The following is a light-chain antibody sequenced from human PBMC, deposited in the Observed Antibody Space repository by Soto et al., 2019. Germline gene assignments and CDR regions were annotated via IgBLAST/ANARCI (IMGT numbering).Light chain of an antibody. J-gene: IGKJ1*01. Sequence: EIVLTQSPGTLSLSPGERATLSCRASQSVGSNYLAWYQQKPGQAPRVLIYNSSTRATGIPDRFSGSGSGTDFTLTISRLEPEDFALYYCQQYRDLPQTFGQGTQVEIK. CDR1: QSVGSNY. CDR3: QQYRDLPQT. CDR2: NSS. V-gene: IGKV3-20*01.